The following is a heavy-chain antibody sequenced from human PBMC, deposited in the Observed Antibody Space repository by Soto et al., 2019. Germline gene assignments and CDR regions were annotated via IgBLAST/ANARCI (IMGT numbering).Heavy chain of an antibody. CDR1: GFTFSSYS. V-gene: IGHV3-48*02. D-gene: IGHD6-6*01. CDR3: ARPEYSSSSYCMDV. CDR2: ISSSSSTI. Sequence: EVQLVESGGGLVQPGGSLRLSCAASGFTFSSYSMNWVRQAPGKGLEWVSYISSSSSTIYYADSVKGRFTISRDNAKKSLYLQMNSLRDEDTSVYYCARPEYSSSSYCMDVWGQGNTVTVSS. J-gene: IGHJ6*02.